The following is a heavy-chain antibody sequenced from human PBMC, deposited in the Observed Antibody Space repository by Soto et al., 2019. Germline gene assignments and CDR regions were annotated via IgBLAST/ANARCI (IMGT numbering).Heavy chain of an antibody. CDR1: GYTFSSYG. D-gene: IGHD5-18*01. V-gene: IGHV1-18*01. Sequence: QVQLVQSGAEVKKPGASVKVSCKASGYTFSSYGITWVRQAPGQRLEWMGWFNTYNGNTNYAQKFQGRVTMTTDTTRSTAYMELRSLRSDDTAVYYCARERGGYSYGDYWGKGALVTVSS. CDR2: FNTYNGNT. J-gene: IGHJ4*02. CDR3: ARERGGYSYGDY.